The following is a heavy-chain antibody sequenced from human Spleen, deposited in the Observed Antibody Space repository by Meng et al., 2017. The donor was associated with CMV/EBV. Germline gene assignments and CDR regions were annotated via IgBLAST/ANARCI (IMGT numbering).Heavy chain of an antibody. CDR2: ISSSSNYI. J-gene: IGHJ4*02. Sequence: LSLTCAASGFTFSSYSMNWVRQAPGKGLEWVSSISSSSNYIYYADSVKGRFTISRDNAKNSLYLQMNSLRAEDTAVYYCAREGGWPRGVFDYWGQGTLVTVSS. CDR1: GFTFSSYS. CDR3: AREGGWPRGVFDY. D-gene: IGHD6-19*01. V-gene: IGHV3-21*01.